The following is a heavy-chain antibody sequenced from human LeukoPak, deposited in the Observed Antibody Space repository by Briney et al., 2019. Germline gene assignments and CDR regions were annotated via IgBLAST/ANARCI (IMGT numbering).Heavy chain of an antibody. CDR3: ASSPDYYDGSGYRQNYHYYGVDV. V-gene: IGHV4-39*07. Sequence: SESLSLTCTISGGSISGSSYYWGWIRQPPGKGLEWIGKIYYSGNTYYNPSLKSRVTIPVVTSKNQFSLKLRSVTAADAAVYFCASSPDYYDGSGYRQNYHYYGVDVWGQGTTVTVSS. D-gene: IGHD3-22*01. CDR2: IYYSGNT. J-gene: IGHJ6*02. CDR1: GGSISGSSYY.